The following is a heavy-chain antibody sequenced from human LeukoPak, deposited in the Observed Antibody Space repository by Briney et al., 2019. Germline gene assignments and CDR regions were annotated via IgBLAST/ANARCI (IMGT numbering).Heavy chain of an antibody. CDR1: GFTFSSYG. CDR3: ARDLGWMGPPADYGDPPAYYYYYGMDV. D-gene: IGHD4-17*01. J-gene: IGHJ6*02. Sequence: PGGSLRLSCAASGFTFSSYGMHWVRQAPGKGLEWVAVIWYDGSNKYYADSVKGRFTISRDNSKNTLYLQMNSLRAEDTAVYYCARDLGWMGPPADYGDPPAYYYYYGMDVWGQGTTVTVSS. V-gene: IGHV3-33*01. CDR2: IWYDGSNK.